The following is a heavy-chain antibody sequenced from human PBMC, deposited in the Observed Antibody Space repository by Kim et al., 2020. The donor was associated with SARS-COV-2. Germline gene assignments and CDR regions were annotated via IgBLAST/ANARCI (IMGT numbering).Heavy chain of an antibody. CDR3: ARSTPDYYDSSGYYSGPYYFDY. J-gene: IGHJ4*02. V-gene: IGHV3-21*01. CDR1: GFTFSSYS. Sequence: GGSLRLSCAASGFTFSSYSMNWVRQAPGKGLEWVSSISSSSSYIYYADSVKGRFTISRDNAKNSLYLQMNSLRAEDTAVYYCARSTPDYYDSSGYYSGPYYFDYWGQGTLVTVSS. CDR2: ISSSSSYI. D-gene: IGHD3-22*01.